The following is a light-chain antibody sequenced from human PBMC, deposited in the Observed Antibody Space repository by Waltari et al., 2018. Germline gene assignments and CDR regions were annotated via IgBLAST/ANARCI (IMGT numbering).Light chain of an antibody. CDR1: QSISSW. V-gene: IGKV1D-16*01. J-gene: IGKJ3*01. CDR3: LQYNSSPFT. Sequence: DIQMTQSPSSLSASVGDTVTITCRASQSISSWLAWYQQKPGKAPNFLIYKASSLQSGVPSRFSGSVSRTDFTLTISSLQPEDFATYYCLQYNSSPFTFGPGTKLDIK. CDR2: KAS.